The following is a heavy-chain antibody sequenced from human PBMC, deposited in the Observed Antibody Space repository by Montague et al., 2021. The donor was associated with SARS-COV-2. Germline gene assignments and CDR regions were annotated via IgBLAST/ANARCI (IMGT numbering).Heavy chain of an antibody. CDR3: ARNMAY. CDR1: SGSLSNYY. V-gene: IGHV4-4*09. Sequence: SETRSLTCTVSSGSLSNYYWSWIRQSPDKGLEWIGYMYETGNMIYNPSLRSRVSISADTSKSQFSLRLTSVTAADSARYYCARNMAYWGQGALVTV. D-gene: IGHD2/OR15-2a*01. CDR2: MYETGNM. J-gene: IGHJ4*02.